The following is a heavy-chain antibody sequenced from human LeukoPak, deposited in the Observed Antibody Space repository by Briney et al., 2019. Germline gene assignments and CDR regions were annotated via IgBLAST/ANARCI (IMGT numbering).Heavy chain of an antibody. CDR3: ARGWYSSSLDY. V-gene: IGHV3-48*04. Sequence: GGSLRLSCAASGFTFSSYSMSWVRQAPGKGLEWVSYISSSSRAFYYADSVKGRFTISRDNAKNTLYLQMNSLRADDTAVYYCARGWYSSSLDYWGQGTLVTVSS. J-gene: IGHJ4*02. CDR2: ISSSSRAF. D-gene: IGHD6-13*01. CDR1: GFTFSSYS.